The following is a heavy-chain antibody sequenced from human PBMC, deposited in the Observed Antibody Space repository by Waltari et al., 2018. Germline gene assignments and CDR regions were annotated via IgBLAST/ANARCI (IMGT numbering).Heavy chain of an antibody. J-gene: IGHJ4*02. CDR2: IHVNGNP. V-gene: IGHV4-61*02. CDR1: GGSISSATYY. D-gene: IGHD3-22*01. Sequence: QVQLQESGPGLVKPSQTLSLSCTVSGGSISSATYYWSWIRQPAGKGREWIGRIHVNGNPNYTPSLILRVSISLDTSRNQFFLTVNSVTAADTAVYYCARDSYYYDGSGYPARWGQGTRVTVSS. CDR3: ARDSYYYDGSGYPAR.